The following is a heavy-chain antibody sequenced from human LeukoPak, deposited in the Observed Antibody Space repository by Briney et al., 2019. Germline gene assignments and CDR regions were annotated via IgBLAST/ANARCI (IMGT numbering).Heavy chain of an antibody. CDR2: ISSSSNYR. V-gene: IGHV3-21*01. CDR1: GFTFSRYS. J-gene: IGHJ4*02. Sequence: GGGLRLSCAASGFTFSRYSMNWVRQAPGKGLEWVSSISSSSNYRYYADSVKGRFTISRDNAKNSLHLQMNSLRAEDTAVYYCMSYAGRSDDYWGQGTLVTVSS. CDR3: MSYAGRSDDY. D-gene: IGHD3-16*01.